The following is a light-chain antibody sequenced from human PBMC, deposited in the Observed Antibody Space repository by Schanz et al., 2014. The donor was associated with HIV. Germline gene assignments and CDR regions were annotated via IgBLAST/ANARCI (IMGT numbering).Light chain of an antibody. J-gene: IGLJ2*01. V-gene: IGLV1-44*01. CDR3: SSYTTSDTLI. Sequence: QSVLTQPPSASGTPGQRVTISCSGSSSNFSSNAVNWYQQLPGTAPRLVIYNTFHRPSGVPDRFSGSQSGTSASLAISGLQSEDEADYYCSSYTTSDTLIFGGGTKLTVL. CDR1: SSNFSSNA. CDR2: NTF.